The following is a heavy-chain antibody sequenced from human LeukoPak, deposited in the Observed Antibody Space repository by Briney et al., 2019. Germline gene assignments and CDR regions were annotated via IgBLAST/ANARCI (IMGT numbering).Heavy chain of an antibody. J-gene: IGHJ6*03. CDR2: INIDGSTT. CDR3: ARGRVSSSSWSSTYYYYFYMDV. CDR1: EFTFSRYW. V-gene: IGHV3-74*01. Sequence: GGSLRLSCVDSEFTFSRYWMHWVRQAPGEGLVWVSRINIDGSTTNYADSVKGRFTISRDNAKNSLYLQMNSLRAEDTAVYYCARGRVSSSSWSSTYYYYFYMDVWGKGTTVTVSS. D-gene: IGHD6-13*01.